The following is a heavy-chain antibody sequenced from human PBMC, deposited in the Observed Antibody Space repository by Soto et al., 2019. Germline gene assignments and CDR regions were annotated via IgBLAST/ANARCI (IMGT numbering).Heavy chain of an antibody. CDR1: GYIFTGYY. D-gene: IGHD6-13*01. CDR3: ARDSGSSSYTFDP. Sequence: ASVKVSCKASGYIFTGYYMHWVRQAPGQGLEWMGWISPKSGGTNYAQKFQGWVTMTRDTSISTAYMELSRLRSDDTAVYYCARDSGSSSYTFDPWGQGTLVTVSS. CDR2: ISPKSGGT. V-gene: IGHV1-2*04. J-gene: IGHJ5*02.